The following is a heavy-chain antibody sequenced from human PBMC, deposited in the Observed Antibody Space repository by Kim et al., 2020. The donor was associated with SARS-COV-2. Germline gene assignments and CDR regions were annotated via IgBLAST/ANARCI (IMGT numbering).Heavy chain of an antibody. J-gene: IGHJ3*02. D-gene: IGHD1-26*01. CDR3: ATTGHIIAGWELLVSDAFDI. Sequence: ASVKVSCKVSGYTLTELSMHWVRQAPGKGLEWMGGFDPEDGETIYAQKFQGRVTMTEDTSTDTAYMELSSLRSEDTAVYYCATTGHIIAGWELLVSDAFDIWGQGTMVTVSS. V-gene: IGHV1-24*01. CDR1: GYTLTELS. CDR2: FDPEDGET.